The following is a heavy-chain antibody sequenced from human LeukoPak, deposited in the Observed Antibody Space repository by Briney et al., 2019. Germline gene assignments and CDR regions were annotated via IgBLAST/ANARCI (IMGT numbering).Heavy chain of an antibody. V-gene: IGHV3-30*03. D-gene: IGHD5-12*01. J-gene: IGHJ4*02. Sequence: QPGRSLRLSCAASGFTFSSYGMHWVRQAPGKGLEWVAVISYDGSNKYYADSVKGRFTISRDNAKNSLYLQMNSPRAEDTAVYYCAGGYLLPGYFDYWGQGTLVTVSS. CDR3: AGGYLLPGYFDY. CDR1: GFTFSSYG. CDR2: ISYDGSNK.